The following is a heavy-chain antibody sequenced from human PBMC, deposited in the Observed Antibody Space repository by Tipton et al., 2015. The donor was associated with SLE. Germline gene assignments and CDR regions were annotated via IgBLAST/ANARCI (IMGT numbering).Heavy chain of an antibody. CDR2: ISSSSSYI. D-gene: IGHD5-12*01. CDR1: GFTFSSYS. V-gene: IGHV3-21*04. CDR3: ARDEYGNDPFDY. Sequence: GSLRLSCAASGFTFSSYSMNWVRQAPGKGLEWVSSISSSSSYIYYADSVKGRFTISRDNAKNSLYLQMNSLRAEDTAVYYCARDEYGNDPFDYWGQGTLVTVSS. J-gene: IGHJ4*02.